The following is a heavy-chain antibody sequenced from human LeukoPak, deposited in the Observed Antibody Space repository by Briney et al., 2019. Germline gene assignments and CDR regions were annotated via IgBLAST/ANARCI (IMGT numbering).Heavy chain of an antibody. J-gene: IGHJ4*02. CDR1: GFTFSRYW. CDR2: IHSDGIGT. Sequence: PGGSLRLSCAASGFTFSRYWMHWIRQAPGKGLVWVSRIHSDGIGTSYADSVRGRFIISRDNAKNTLYLQMNSLRAEDTAVYYCARDQGSFDYWGQGTLVTVSS. CDR3: ARDQGSFDY. V-gene: IGHV3-74*01.